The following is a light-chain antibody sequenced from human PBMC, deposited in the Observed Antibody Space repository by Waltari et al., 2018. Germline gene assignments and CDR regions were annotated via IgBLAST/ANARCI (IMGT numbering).Light chain of an antibody. Sequence: DFQMTQYPSSLSAYVGDRVTLPCQASQDSSNDLNWYEQKEGNAAKLLMYDASNLETGVTARFSGGGSGTHFTFTISSLQPEDIATYYCQHYDNLPPPSYTFGQGTKLEIK. CDR2: DAS. V-gene: IGKV1-33*01. J-gene: IGKJ2*01. CDR3: QHYDNLPPPSYT. CDR1: QDSSND.